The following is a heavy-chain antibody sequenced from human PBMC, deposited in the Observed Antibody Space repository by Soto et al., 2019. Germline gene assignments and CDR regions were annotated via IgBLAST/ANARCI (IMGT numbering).Heavy chain of an antibody. CDR1: GGSISSSIYY. D-gene: IGHD6-19*01. Sequence: QLQLQESGPRLVRRSETLSLTCTVSGGSISSSIYYWGWIRQPPGKGLEWIGNVYYSGSTYYNPSLQSRVTISVDTSKNQFSLRLNSVTASDTAVYYFARRLAVTGTLEYYFDYWGQGSLVTVSS. CDR3: ARRLAVTGTLEYYFDY. CDR2: VYYSGST. V-gene: IGHV4-39*01. J-gene: IGHJ4*02.